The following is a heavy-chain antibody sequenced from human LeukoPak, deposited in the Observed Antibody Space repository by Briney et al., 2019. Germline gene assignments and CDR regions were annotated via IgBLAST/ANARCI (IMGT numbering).Heavy chain of an antibody. J-gene: IGHJ4*02. CDR2: ISGSGGST. Sequence: GGSLRLSCAASGFTFSSYAMSWVRQAPGKGLEWVSAISGSGGSTYYADSVKGRFTISRDNSKNTLYLQMNSLRAEDTAVYYCAKDCGSRGYSYDLFDYWGQGTLVTVSS. D-gene: IGHD5-18*01. CDR3: AKDCGSRGYSYDLFDY. CDR1: GFTFSSYA. V-gene: IGHV3-23*01.